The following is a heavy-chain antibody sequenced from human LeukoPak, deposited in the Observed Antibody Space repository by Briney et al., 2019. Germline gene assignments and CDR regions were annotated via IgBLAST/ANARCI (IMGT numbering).Heavy chain of an antibody. D-gene: IGHD4-17*01. V-gene: IGHV4-38-2*02. CDR2: TYYSGST. J-gene: IGHJ4*02. CDR1: GYSISSGYY. Sequence: SETLSLTCTVSGYSISSGYYWGWLRQPPGKGLEWIGSTYYSGSTYYNPSLKSRVTISVDTSKNQFSLKLSSVTAADTAVYYCARDRGTTVTYCDYWGQGTLVTVSS. CDR3: ARDRGTTVTYCDY.